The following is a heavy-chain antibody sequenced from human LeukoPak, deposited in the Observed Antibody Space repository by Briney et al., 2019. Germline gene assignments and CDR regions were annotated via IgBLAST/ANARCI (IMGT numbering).Heavy chain of an antibody. CDR1: GFTFSSYE. CDR3: ARDAVTGYSSGWYKPFPFDY. Sequence: PGGSLRLSCAASGFTFSSYEMNWVRQAPGKELEWVSYISSSGSTIYYADSVKGRFTISRDNTKNSLYLQMNSLRVDDTAVYYCARDAVTGYSSGWYKPFPFDYWGQGSLVTVSS. D-gene: IGHD6-19*01. J-gene: IGHJ4*02. CDR2: ISSSGSTI. V-gene: IGHV3-48*03.